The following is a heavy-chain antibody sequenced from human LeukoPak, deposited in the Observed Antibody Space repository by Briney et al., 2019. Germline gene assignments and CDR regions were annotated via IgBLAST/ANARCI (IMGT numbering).Heavy chain of an antibody. CDR2: ISRGGAYT. D-gene: IGHD6-13*01. Sequence: GGSLRLSCAASGFTFGTYDMYWIRQAPGKGLECVSSISRGGAYTYYADSVKGRFTISRDDSRNTLYLQMNSLRAEDTAVYYCATMRLYSSSWWEDLDYWGQGTLVTVSS. V-gene: IGHV3-23*01. CDR1: GFTFGTYD. CDR3: ATMRLYSSSWWEDLDY. J-gene: IGHJ4*02.